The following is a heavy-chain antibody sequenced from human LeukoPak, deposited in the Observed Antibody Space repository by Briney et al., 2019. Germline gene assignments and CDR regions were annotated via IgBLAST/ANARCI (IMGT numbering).Heavy chain of an antibody. Sequence: SETPSLTCTVSGGSISSSSYYWGWIRQPPGKGLEWIGSIYYSGSTYYNPSLKSRVTISVDTSKNQFSLKLSSVTAADTAVYYCAAGDTLTGYYPRWFDPWGQGTLVTVSS. CDR2: IYYSGST. V-gene: IGHV4-39*07. D-gene: IGHD3-9*01. J-gene: IGHJ5*02. CDR1: GGSISSSSYY. CDR3: AAGDTLTGYYPRWFDP.